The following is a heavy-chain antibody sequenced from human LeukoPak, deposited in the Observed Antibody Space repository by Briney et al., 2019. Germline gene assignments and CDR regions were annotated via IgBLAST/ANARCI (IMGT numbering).Heavy chain of an antibody. J-gene: IGHJ4*02. Sequence: GGSLRLSCAASGFTFSSYSMNWVRQAPGKGLEWVSSISSSSSYIYYADSVKGRFTISRDNAKNSLYLQMNSLRAEDTAVYYCARDEDYGDYFPFHYWGQGTLVTVSS. V-gene: IGHV3-21*01. CDR2: ISSSSSYI. CDR1: GFTFSSYS. D-gene: IGHD4-17*01. CDR3: ARDEDYGDYFPFHY.